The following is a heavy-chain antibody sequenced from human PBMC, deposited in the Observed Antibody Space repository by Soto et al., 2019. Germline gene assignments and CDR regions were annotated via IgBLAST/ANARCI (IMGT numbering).Heavy chain of an antibody. CDR2: INHSGST. D-gene: IGHD2-2*01. CDR3: ARGVPAASIAYYYYYGMDV. J-gene: IGHJ6*02. Sequence: SETLSLTCAVYGGSFSGYYWSWIRQPPGKGLEWIGEINHSGSTNYNPSLKSRVTISVDTSKNQFSLKLSSVTAADTAVYYCARGVPAASIAYYYYYGMDVWGQGTTVTVSS. V-gene: IGHV4-34*01. CDR1: GGSFSGYY.